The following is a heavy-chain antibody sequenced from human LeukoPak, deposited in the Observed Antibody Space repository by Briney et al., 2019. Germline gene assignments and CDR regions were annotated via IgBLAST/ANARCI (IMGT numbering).Heavy chain of an antibody. CDR2: ITSSSTYT. CDR1: GFSFSSYN. Sequence: GGSLRLSCAASGFSFSSYNMNWVRQAPGKGLEWVSSITSSSTYTFYADSVKGRFTISRDNARNSLFLQMNSLRAEDTAVYYCARDPYSGTYGNTYYYYMDVWGKGTTVTISS. J-gene: IGHJ6*03. D-gene: IGHD1-26*01. CDR3: ARDPYSGTYGNTYYYYMDV. V-gene: IGHV3-21*01.